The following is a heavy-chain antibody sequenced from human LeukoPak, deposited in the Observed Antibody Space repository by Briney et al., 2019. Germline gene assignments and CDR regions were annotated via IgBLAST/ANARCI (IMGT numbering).Heavy chain of an antibody. J-gene: IGHJ4*02. CDR2: MNPNSGNT. CDR3: ARNLITIFGVVIQAFAY. CDR1: GYTFTNYD. Sequence: ASVKVSCKASGYTFTNYDIHWVRQATGQGLEWMGWMNPNSGNTGYAQKFQGRVTMTRNTSISTAYMELSSLRSEDTAVYYCARNLITIFGVVIQAFAYWGQGTLVTVSS. V-gene: IGHV1-8*01. D-gene: IGHD3-3*01.